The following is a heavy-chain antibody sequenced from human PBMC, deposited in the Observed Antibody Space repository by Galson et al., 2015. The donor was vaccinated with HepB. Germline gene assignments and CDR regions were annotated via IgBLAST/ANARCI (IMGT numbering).Heavy chain of an antibody. D-gene: IGHD6-13*01. Sequence: SLRLSCAASGFTFSSYSMNWVRQTPGKGLEWVSSISSSPSDVHYADSVKGRFTISRGDTENSLYLQMGDLRAEDTAIYYCAREGIYSSRWNYFESWGLGTLVTVST. J-gene: IGHJ4*02. CDR2: ISSSPSDV. CDR3: AREGIYSSRWNYFES. V-gene: IGHV3-21*03. CDR1: GFTFSSYS.